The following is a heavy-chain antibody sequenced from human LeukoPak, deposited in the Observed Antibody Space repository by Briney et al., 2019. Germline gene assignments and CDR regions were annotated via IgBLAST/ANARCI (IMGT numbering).Heavy chain of an antibody. J-gene: IGHJ4*02. V-gene: IGHV4-59*01. CDR3: ARGSVIVDY. CDR2: IYYSGST. CDR1: GGSISSYY. D-gene: IGHD4-11*01. Sequence: SETLSLTCTVSGGSISSYYWSWIRQPPGKGLEWIGYIYYSGSTNYNPSLKSRVTISVDTSKDQFSLKLSSVTAADTAVYYCARGSVIVDYWGQGTLVTVSS.